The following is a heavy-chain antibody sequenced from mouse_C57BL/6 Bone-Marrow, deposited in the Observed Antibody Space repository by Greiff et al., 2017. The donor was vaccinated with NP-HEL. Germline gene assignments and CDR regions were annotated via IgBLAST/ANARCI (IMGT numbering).Heavy chain of an antibody. V-gene: IGHV7-1*01. CDR2: SRNKANDYTT. J-gene: IGHJ3*01. Sequence: EVQVVESGGGLVQSGRSLRLSCATSGFTFSDFYMEWVRQAPGKGLEWIAASRNKANDYTTEYSASVKGRFIVSRDTSQSILYLQMNALRAEDTAIYYCARDDYYGSSVAYWGQGTLVTVSA. CDR3: ARDDYYGSSVAY. D-gene: IGHD1-1*01. CDR1: GFTFSDFY.